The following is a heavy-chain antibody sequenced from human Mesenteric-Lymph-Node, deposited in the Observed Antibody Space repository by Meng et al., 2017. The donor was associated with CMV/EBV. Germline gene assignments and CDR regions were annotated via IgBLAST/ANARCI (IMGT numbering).Heavy chain of an antibody. V-gene: IGHV4-34*01. J-gene: IGHJ4*02. CDR3: ARGSSYDILTGYFDY. CDR1: GGSFSGYY. CDR2: INHSGST. D-gene: IGHD3-9*01. Sequence: QVQSCQSGAGLLRPSATLSFTCAVYGGSFSGYYWNWIRQSPEKGLEWIGEINHSGSTTYNPSFTSRIIISVDTSTNQISLNMSSVTAADTAVYYCARGSSYDILTGYFDYWGQGALVTVSS.